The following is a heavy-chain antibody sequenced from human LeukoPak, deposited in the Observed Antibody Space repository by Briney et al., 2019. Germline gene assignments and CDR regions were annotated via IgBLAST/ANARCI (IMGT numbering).Heavy chain of an antibody. D-gene: IGHD3-10*01. CDR2: IRSKSYGGTS. J-gene: IGHJ4*02. Sequence: GGSLRLSCIASGFTFGVDGMSWFRQAPGKGLEWVAFIRSKSYGGTSEYAASVRGRFTVSRDDPKSIAYLQMENLKTEDTAVYYCSRDFWRFGLDFWGQGTPVTVSS. V-gene: IGHV3-49*03. CDR1: GFTFGVDG. CDR3: SRDFWRFGLDF.